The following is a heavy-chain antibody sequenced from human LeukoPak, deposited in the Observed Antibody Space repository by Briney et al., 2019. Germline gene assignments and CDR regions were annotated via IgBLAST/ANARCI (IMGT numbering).Heavy chain of an antibody. CDR3: ARDRWFDT. J-gene: IGHJ5*02. V-gene: IGHV4-59*01. Sequence: PSETLSLTCTASGGSINGYYRNWMRQPPGKGLEWIGYIYYTGSTNYNPSLKSRVTISLDTSKNQFSLKLSSVTAADTAVYYCARDRWFDTWGQGTLVTVSS. CDR2: IYYTGST. CDR1: GGSINGYY.